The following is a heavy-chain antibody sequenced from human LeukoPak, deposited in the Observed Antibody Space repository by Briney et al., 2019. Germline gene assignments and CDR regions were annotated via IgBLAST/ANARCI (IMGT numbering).Heavy chain of an antibody. J-gene: IGHJ4*02. CDR2: IYSGGST. Sequence: GGSLRLSCAASGFTVSSNYMSWVRQAPGKGLEWVSVIYSGGSTYYADSVKGRFTISRDNSKNTLYLQMNGLRAEDTAVYYCATPGQAYYFDYWGQGTLVTVSS. V-gene: IGHV3-53*05. CDR3: ATPGQAYYFDY. D-gene: IGHD2-2*01. CDR1: GFTVSSNY.